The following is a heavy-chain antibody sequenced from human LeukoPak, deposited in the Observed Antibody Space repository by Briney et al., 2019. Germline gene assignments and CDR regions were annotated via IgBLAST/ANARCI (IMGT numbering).Heavy chain of an antibody. Sequence: PGGSLRLSCAASGFTFSSYWMSWVRQAPGKGLQWVANINQDGSEIHYADSVKGRFTISRDNAENSVYLQMSSLRADDAAVYSCARDHRFGGVPHWFDPWGQGALVTVSS. J-gene: IGHJ5*02. D-gene: IGHD3-16*01. CDR3: ARDHRFGGVPHWFDP. V-gene: IGHV3-7*01. CDR1: GFTFSSYW. CDR2: INQDGSEI.